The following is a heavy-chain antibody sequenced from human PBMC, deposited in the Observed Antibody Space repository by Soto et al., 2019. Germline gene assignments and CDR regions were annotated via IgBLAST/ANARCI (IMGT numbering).Heavy chain of an antibody. Sequence: SEPLSLTCTVSGDSIIVYHWSWIRQPAGKGLEWIGRIYSSGTTNYKASLKSRVIMSVDTSKNQLSLKMNSMTAADTAVYYCAREFSYHFDPWGQGILVTVSS. CDR3: AREFSYHFDP. D-gene: IGHD2-2*01. V-gene: IGHV4-4*07. CDR2: IYSSGTT. J-gene: IGHJ5*02. CDR1: GDSIIVYH.